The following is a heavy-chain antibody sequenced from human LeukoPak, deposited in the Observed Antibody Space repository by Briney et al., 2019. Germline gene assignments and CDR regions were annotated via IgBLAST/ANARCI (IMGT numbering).Heavy chain of an antibody. D-gene: IGHD6-19*01. CDR2: ISYDGSNK. V-gene: IGHV3-30*18. J-gene: IGHJ4*02. Sequence: GGSLRLSCAASGFTFSSYGMHWVRQAPGKGLEWVAVISYDGSNKYYADSVKGRFTISRDNSKNTLYLQMNSLRAEDTAVYYCAKGTSSGWYSIDYWGQGTLVTVSS. CDR1: GFTFSSYG. CDR3: AKGTSSGWYSIDY.